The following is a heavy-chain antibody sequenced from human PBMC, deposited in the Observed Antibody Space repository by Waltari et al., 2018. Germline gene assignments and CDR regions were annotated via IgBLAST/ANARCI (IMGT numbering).Heavy chain of an antibody. CDR1: GFTFSSYS. J-gene: IGHJ6*02. Sequence: EVQLVESGGGLVKPGGSLRLSCAASGFTFSSYSMHWVRQAPGKGLEWVSSISSSRSYIYYADSVKGRFTISRDNAKNSLYLQMNSLRAEDTAVYYCARETTVTHYYYYGMDVWGQGTTVTVSS. CDR2: ISSSRSYI. D-gene: IGHD4-17*01. CDR3: ARETTVTHYYYYGMDV. V-gene: IGHV3-21*01.